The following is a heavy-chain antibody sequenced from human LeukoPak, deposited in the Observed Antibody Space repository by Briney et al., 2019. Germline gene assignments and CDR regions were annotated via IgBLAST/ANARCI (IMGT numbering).Heavy chain of an antibody. CDR2: INPNSGGT. CDR3: ARGFMITFGGVIVIFRD. Sequence: APVKVSCKASGYTFTGYYMHWVRQAPGQGLEWMGWINPNSGGTNYAQKFQGRVTMTRDTSISTAYMELSRLRSDDTAVYYCARGFMITFGGVIVIFRDWGQGTLVTVSS. J-gene: IGHJ4*02. CDR1: GYTFTGYY. D-gene: IGHD3-16*02. V-gene: IGHV1-2*02.